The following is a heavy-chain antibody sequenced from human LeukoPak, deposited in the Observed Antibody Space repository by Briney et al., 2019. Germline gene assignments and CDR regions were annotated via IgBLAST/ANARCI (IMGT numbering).Heavy chain of an antibody. CDR2: INSDGSST. J-gene: IGHJ4*02. CDR1: EFTFSSYW. V-gene: IGHV3-74*01. CDR3: ARAIAATITDH. D-gene: IGHD6-6*01. Sequence: GGSLRLSCAASEFTFSSYWMHWVRQAPGKGLVWVSRINSDGSSTTYADSVKGRFTISRDNAKNTLYLQMNSLRAEDTAVYYCARAIAATITDHWGQGTLVTVSS.